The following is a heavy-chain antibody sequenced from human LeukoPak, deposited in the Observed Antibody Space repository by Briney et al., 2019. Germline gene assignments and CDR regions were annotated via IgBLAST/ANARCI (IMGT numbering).Heavy chain of an antibody. CDR3: ARSPILLWFGEFTSRYYYYMDV. Sequence: SETLSLTCTVSGYSITSAYYWGWIRQPPGKGLEWIGSFFLKGSTYYNPSLKSRVTISVDTSKNQFSLKLSSVTAADTAVYYCARSPILLWFGEFTSRYYYYMDVWGKGTTVTISS. J-gene: IGHJ6*03. D-gene: IGHD3-10*01. CDR1: GYSITSAYY. CDR2: FFLKGST. V-gene: IGHV4-38-2*02.